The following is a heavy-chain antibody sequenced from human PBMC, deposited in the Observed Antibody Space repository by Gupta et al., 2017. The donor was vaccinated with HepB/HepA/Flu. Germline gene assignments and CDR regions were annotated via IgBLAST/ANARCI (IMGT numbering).Heavy chain of an antibody. CDR1: GGSISSYY. J-gene: IGHJ5*02. CDR3: ARDVVVVPAAGNWFDP. D-gene: IGHD2-2*01. V-gene: IGHV4-4*07. Sequence: QVQLQESGPGLVKPSETLSLTCTVSGGSISSYYWSWTRQPAGKGLEWIGRIYTSGSTNYNPSLKSRVTMSVDTSKNQFSLKLSSVTAADTAVYYCARDVVVVPAAGNWFDPWGQGTLVTVSS. CDR2: IYTSGST.